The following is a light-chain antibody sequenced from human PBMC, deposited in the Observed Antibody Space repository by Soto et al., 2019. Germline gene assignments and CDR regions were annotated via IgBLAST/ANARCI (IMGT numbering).Light chain of an antibody. J-gene: IGKJ4*01. V-gene: IGKV1-5*03. Sequence: SASVGDRVTITCRARQSISTWLAWYQQKPGKAPKLLIYKASSLESGVPSRFSGSGSGTEFTLTISSLQPDDFATYYCQQYKSVSLLTFGGGTKVDSK. CDR2: KAS. CDR3: QQYKSVSLLT. CDR1: QSISTW.